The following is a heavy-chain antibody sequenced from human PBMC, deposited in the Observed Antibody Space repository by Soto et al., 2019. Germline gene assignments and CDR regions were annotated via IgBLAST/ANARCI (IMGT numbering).Heavy chain of an antibody. D-gene: IGHD5-18*01. Sequence: KPSETLSLTCTVSGGSISSYYWSWIRQPPGKGLEWIGYIYYSGSTNYNPSLKSRVTISVDTSKNQFSLKLSSVTATDTAVYYCASGNRRQLGLFYYYYMDVWGKGTTVTVSS. CDR3: ASGNRRQLGLFYYYYMDV. CDR1: GGSISSYY. V-gene: IGHV4-59*01. J-gene: IGHJ6*03. CDR2: IYYSGST.